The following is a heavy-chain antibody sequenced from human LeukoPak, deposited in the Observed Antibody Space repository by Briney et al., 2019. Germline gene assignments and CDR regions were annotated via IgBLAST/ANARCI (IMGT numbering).Heavy chain of an antibody. CDR3: AKAYSGYDGFDY. CDR2: INPSGGST. V-gene: IGHV1-46*01. Sequence: ASVKVSCQASGYTFTTYYKHWVRQAPGQGLEWLGRINPSGGSTSYAQKFQGRVTMTRDTSISTAYMELSRLRSDDTAVYYCAKAYSGYDGFDYWGQGTLVTVSS. J-gene: IGHJ4*02. D-gene: IGHD5-12*01. CDR1: GYTFTTYY.